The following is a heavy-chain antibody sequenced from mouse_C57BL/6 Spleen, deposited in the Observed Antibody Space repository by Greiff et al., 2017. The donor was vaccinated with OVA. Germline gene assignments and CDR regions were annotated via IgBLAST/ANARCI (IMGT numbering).Heavy chain of an antibody. CDR3: ARRPNWDPYFDY. D-gene: IGHD4-1*01. Sequence: QVQLQQPGAELVMPGASVKLSCKASGYTFTSYWMHWVKQRPGQGLEWIGMIHPNSGSTNYNEKFKSKATLTVDKSSSTAYMQLSSLTSEDSAVYYCARRPNWDPYFDYWGQGTTLTVSS. CDR1: GYTFTSYW. CDR2: IHPNSGST. J-gene: IGHJ2*01. V-gene: IGHV1-64*01.